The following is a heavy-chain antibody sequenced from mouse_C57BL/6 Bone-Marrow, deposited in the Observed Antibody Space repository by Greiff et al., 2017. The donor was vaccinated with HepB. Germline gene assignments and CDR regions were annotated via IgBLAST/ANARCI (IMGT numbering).Heavy chain of an antibody. CDR3: ARNSRHYYGSPFDV. Sequence: VKLMESGPGLVAPSQSLSITCTVSGFSLTSYAISWVRQPPGKGLEWLGVMWTGGGTNYNSALKSRLSISKDNSKSQVFLKMNSLQTDDTARYYCARNSRHYYGSPFDVWGTGTTVTVSS. CDR1: GFSLTSYA. D-gene: IGHD1-1*01. J-gene: IGHJ1*03. CDR2: MWTGGGT. V-gene: IGHV2-9-1*01.